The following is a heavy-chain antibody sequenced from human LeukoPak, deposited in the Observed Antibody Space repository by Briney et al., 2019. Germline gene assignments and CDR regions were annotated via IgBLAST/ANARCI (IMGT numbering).Heavy chain of an antibody. CDR1: GYTSTSYY. D-gene: IGHD5-24*01. Sequence: ASVKVSCKASGYTSTSYYMHWVRQAPGQGLEWMGIINPSGDRATYAQNFQGRVTMTRDTSTSTVYMALSSLRSEDTAVYYCARIPDMTTIKGLAYWGQGTLVTVSS. J-gene: IGHJ4*02. CDR2: INPSGDRA. CDR3: ARIPDMTTIKGLAY. V-gene: IGHV1-46*01.